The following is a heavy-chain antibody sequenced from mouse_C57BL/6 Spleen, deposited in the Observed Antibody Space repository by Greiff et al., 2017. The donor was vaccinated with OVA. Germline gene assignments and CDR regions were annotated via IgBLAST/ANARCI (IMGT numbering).Heavy chain of an antibody. CDR1: GFTFSSYA. V-gene: IGHV5-4*03. J-gene: IGHJ3*01. CDR2: ISDGGSYT. Sequence: EVKVEESGGGLVKPGGSLKLSCAASGFTFSSYAMSWVRQTPEKRLEWVATISDGGSYTYYPDNVKGRFTISRDNAKNNLYLQMSHLKSEDTAMYYCARSGAWFAYWGQGTLVTVSA. CDR3: ARSGAWFAY.